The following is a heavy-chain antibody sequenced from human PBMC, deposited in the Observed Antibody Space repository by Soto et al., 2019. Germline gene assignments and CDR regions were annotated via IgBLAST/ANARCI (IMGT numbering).Heavy chain of an antibody. CDR2: IYSSVST. CDR3: ARGGSILIAIDH. V-gene: IGHV4-61*08. D-gene: IGHD3-16*01. J-gene: IGHJ4*02. CDR1: GGSVSSGGFY. Sequence: PSETLSLTCSVSGGSVSSGGFYWSWVRQPPGKGLEWLGYIYSSVSTTYNPSLKSRVTISDDTSKNQFSLTLTPVTAADAAVYFYARGGSILIAIDHWGQGILVTVSS.